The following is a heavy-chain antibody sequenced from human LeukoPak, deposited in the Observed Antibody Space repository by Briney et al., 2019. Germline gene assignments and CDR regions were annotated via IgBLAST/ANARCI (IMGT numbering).Heavy chain of an antibody. J-gene: IGHJ6*02. D-gene: IGHD3-9*01. CDR1: GGSISSYY. CDR3: ARDRYFDDYYYYGMDV. V-gene: IGHV4-59*01. CDR2: IYYSGST. Sequence: SETLSLTRTVSGGSISSYYWSWIRQPPGKGLEWIGYIYYSGSTNYNPSLKSRVTISVDTSKNQFSLKLSSVTAADTAVYYCARDRYFDDYYYYGMDVWGQGTTVTVSS.